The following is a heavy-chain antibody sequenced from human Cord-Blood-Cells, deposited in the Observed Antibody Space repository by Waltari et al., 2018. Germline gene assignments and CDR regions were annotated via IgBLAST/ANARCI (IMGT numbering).Heavy chain of an antibody. Sequence: EVQLVESGGGLVQPGGSLKLSCAASGFTFSGSAMHWVRQASGKGLEWVCRLRNIANSYANAYAASWKGRFTISRYDSKNTAYLQMNSLKNEDTAVYYCTRHGTNWGYYWGQGTLVTVSS. V-gene: IGHV3-73*02. D-gene: IGHD7-27*01. CDR3: TRHGTNWGYY. J-gene: IGHJ4*02. CDR1: GFTFSGSA. CDR2: LRNIANSYAN.